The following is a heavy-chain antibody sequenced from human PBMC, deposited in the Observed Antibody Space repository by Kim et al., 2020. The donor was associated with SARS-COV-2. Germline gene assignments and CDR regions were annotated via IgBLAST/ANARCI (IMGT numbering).Heavy chain of an antibody. CDR1: GFIFSEYA. CDR3: AKTPDALGDYEAGS. CDR2: INASGGRT. Sequence: GGSLRLSCAASGFIFSEYAVTWVRRAPGNGLEWVATINASGGRTYYTGSVKGRFTISRDNAKNTLFLQMNSLRAEDTALYYCAKTPDALGDYEAGSWGQGTLVTLS. V-gene: IGHV3-23*01. J-gene: IGHJ4*02. D-gene: IGHD3-16*01.